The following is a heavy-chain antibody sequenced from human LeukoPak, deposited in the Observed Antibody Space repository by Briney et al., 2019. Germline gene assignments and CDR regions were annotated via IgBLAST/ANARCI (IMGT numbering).Heavy chain of an antibody. CDR2: LNPSGGST. J-gene: IGHJ5*02. CDR1: GYTFTSYH. V-gene: IGHV1-46*01. Sequence: ASVKVSCKASGYTFTSYHMHWVRQAPGQGLEWMGILNPSGGSTNNAQKFRGRVTMTRDTSTSTVYMELSSLRSEDTALYYCAREGVTIFGLVRTQTTKSPHRFDPWGQGTLVTVSS. CDR3: AREGVTIFGLVRTQTTKSPHRFDP. D-gene: IGHD3/OR15-3a*01.